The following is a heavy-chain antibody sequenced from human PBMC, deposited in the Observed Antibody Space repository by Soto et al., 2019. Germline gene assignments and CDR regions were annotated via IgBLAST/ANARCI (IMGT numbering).Heavy chain of an antibody. CDR3: VRVDKQLVGGAGLDYYYYYGMDG. V-gene: IGHV3-74*01. CDR2: INSDGSST. Sequence: PGGSLRLSCAASGLTLSSYWMHWVRQAPGKGLVWVSRINSDGSSTSYADSVKGRFTISRDNAKNKLYLQMNSLRADDTAVYYCVRVDKQLVGGAGLDYYYYYGMDGWVQGTTVTVSS. J-gene: IGHJ6*02. D-gene: IGHD6-6*01. CDR1: GLTLSSYW.